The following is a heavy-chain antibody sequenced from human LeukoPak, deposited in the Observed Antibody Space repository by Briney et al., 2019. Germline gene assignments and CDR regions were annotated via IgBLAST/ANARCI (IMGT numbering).Heavy chain of an antibody. J-gene: IGHJ4*02. D-gene: IGHD6-19*01. CDR1: GGSISSYY. Sequence: SETLSLTCTVSGGSISSYYWSWIRQPPGKGLEWIGYIYYSGSTNYNPSLKSRVTISVDTSKNQFSLKLSSVTAADTAVYYCARDRAYSSGWCPGYEYWGQGTLVTVSS. V-gene: IGHV4-59*01. CDR2: IYYSGST. CDR3: ARDRAYSSGWCPGYEY.